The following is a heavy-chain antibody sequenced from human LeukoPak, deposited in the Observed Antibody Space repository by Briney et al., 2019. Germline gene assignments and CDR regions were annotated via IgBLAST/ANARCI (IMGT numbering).Heavy chain of an antibody. CDR2: ISASGTVK. V-gene: IGHV3-48*03. CDR1: GFMFSGFD. J-gene: IGHJ4*02. Sequence: GGSLRLSCEASGFMFSGFDMTWVRQAPGKGLEWLTYISASGTVKYYADSVRGRFTISRDNAQNSVHLHLRSLRVEDSAIYYCARETRGGTYRYNFLDYWGLGTLVTVSS. D-gene: IGHD3-16*02. CDR3: ARETRGGTYRYNFLDY.